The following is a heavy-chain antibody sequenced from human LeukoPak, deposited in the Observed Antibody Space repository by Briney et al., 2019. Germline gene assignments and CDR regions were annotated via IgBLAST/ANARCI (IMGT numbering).Heavy chain of an antibody. CDR2: INWNGGST. D-gene: IGHD3-10*01. V-gene: IGHV3-20*04. Sequence: GGSLRLSCAASGFTFDDYGMGWVRQAPGKGLEWVSGINWNGGSTVYADSVKGRFTISRDNAKNSLYLQMNSLRAEDTALYYCARGPPWEYGSGSYYNIPGYFQHWGQGTLVTVSS. J-gene: IGHJ1*01. CDR1: GFTFDDYG. CDR3: ARGPPWEYGSGSYYNIPGYFQH.